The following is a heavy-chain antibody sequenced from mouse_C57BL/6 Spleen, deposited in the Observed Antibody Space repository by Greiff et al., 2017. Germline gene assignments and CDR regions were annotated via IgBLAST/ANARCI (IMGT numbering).Heavy chain of an antibody. D-gene: IGHD4-1*01. J-gene: IGHJ2*01. Sequence: QVQLKQSGAELVRPGASVTLSCKASGYTFTDYEMHWVKQTPVHGLEWIGAIDPETGGTAYNQKFKGKAILTADKSSSTAYMELRSLTSEDSAVYYCTITGRLGNYWGQGTTLTVSS. CDR2: IDPETGGT. CDR3: TITGRLGNY. CDR1: GYTFTDYE. V-gene: IGHV1-15*01.